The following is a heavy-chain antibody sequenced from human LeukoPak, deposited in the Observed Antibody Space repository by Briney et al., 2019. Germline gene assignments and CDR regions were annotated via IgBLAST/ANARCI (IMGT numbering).Heavy chain of an antibody. CDR2: INPNSRGT. CDR3: AISSSASHDYYYYYGMDV. J-gene: IGHJ6*02. V-gene: IGHV1-2*02. CDR1: GYTFTVYY. D-gene: IGHD2-2*01. Sequence: GASVKVSCTPSGYTFTVYYMHSVRPAPGQGVAWVGWINPNSRGTNYAQTFQGRVTIHRDTSSSTAYMKLSRLRSDDTAVYYCAISSSASHDYYYYYGMDVWGRGTTVTVSS.